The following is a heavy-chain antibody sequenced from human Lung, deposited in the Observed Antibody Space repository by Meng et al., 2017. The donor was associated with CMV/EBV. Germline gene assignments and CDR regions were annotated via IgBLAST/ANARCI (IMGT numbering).Heavy chain of an antibody. V-gene: IGHV3-23*03. CDR3: AKEYDFWSGSDHYYYYYGMEV. Sequence: GGSXRLXCAASGFTFSRYAMSWVRQAPGKGLAWVSVIYSGGSSTYYADSVKGRFTISRDNSKNTLYLQMNSLRAEDTAVYYCAKEYDFWSGSDHYYYYYGMEVWXQGTXVTGAS. J-gene: IGHJ6*02. D-gene: IGHD3-3*01. CDR2: IYSGGSST. CDR1: GFTFSRYA.